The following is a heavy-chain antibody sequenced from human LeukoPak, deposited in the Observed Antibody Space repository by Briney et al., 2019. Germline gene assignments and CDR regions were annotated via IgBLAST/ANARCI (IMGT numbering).Heavy chain of an antibody. CDR1: GGSFSGYY. Sequence: ETLSLTCAVYGGSFSGYYWSWVRQAPGKGLEWVSAICGSGGITYYADSVKGRFTISRDNSKNTLYLQMNSLRAEDTAVYYCAKDRISRDVATIGLVDYWGQGTLVTVSS. J-gene: IGHJ4*02. CDR2: ICGSGGIT. CDR3: AKDRISRDVATIGLVDY. V-gene: IGHV3-23*01. D-gene: IGHD5-12*01.